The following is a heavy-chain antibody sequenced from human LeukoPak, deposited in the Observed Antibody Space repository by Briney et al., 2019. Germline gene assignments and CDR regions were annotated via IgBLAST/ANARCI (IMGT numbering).Heavy chain of an antibody. J-gene: IGHJ4*02. V-gene: IGHV3-23*01. Sequence: GGSLRLSCAAAGFTFSSYGMSWVRQAPGEGLEWVSAISGSGGSTYYADSRKGRFTISRDNSKNTLYLQMNSLGAEDTAVYYCARRSGIAVAGAFDNWGQGTLVTVSS. CDR1: GFTFSSYG. D-gene: IGHD6-19*01. CDR3: ARRSGIAVAGAFDN. CDR2: ISGSGGST.